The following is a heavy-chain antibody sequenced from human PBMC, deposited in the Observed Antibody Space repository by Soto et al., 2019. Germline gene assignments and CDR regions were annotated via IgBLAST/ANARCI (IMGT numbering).Heavy chain of an antibody. J-gene: IGHJ6*02. D-gene: IGHD3-10*01. Sequence: SVKVSCKASGGTFSSYAISWVRQAPRQGLEWMGGIIPIFGTANYAQKFQGRVTITADESTSTAYMELTSLRSEDTAVYYCARVEGGSGGYYNPYYGMDVWGQGTTVTVSS. V-gene: IGHV1-69*13. CDR1: GGTFSSYA. CDR3: ARVEGGSGGYYNPYYGMDV. CDR2: IIPIFGTA.